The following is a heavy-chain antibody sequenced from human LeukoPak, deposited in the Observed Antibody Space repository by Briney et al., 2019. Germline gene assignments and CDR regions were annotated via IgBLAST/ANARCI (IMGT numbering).Heavy chain of an antibody. V-gene: IGHV1-2*02. Sequence: GASVKVSCKASGYTFTGYYMHWVRQAPGQGLEWMGWINPNSGGTNYAQKFQGRVTMTRDTSISTAYMELSRLRSDDTAVYYCAGWGPRWLQSSYFDYWGQGTLVTVSS. D-gene: IGHD5-24*01. J-gene: IGHJ4*02. CDR3: AGWGPRWLQSSYFDY. CDR1: GYTFTGYY. CDR2: INPNSGGT.